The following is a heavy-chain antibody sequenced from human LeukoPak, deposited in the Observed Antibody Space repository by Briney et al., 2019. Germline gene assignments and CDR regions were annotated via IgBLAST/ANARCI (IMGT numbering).Heavy chain of an antibody. CDR3: ARLSYCGYSCGWFRMCAFDI. J-gene: IGHJ3*02. V-gene: IGHV4-39*01. Sequence: SETLSLTCTVSGGSISSSSYYWGWIRQPPGKGLEWIGSIYYSGSTYYNPSLKSRVTISVDTSKNQFSLKLSSVTAADTAVYYCARLSYCGYSCGWFRMCAFDISRQGTMVTVSS. CDR1: GGSISSSSYY. D-gene: IGHD5-18*01. CDR2: IYYSGST.